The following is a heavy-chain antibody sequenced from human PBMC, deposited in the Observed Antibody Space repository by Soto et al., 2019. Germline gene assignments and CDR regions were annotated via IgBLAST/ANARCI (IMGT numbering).Heavy chain of an antibody. V-gene: IGHV3-33*01. J-gene: IGHJ6*02. CDR3: ARWGRDMDV. CDR1: GFNFSSYG. Sequence: QVQLVESGGGVVQPGRSLRLSCAATGFNFSSYGMHWVRQAPGKGLEWVAVIWYHGRSQFYADSVQGLFTISRDNSKNTLYLHMNSLRAEDTAVYYCARWGRDMDVWGQGTTVTVSS. CDR2: IWYHGRSQ. D-gene: IGHD3-10*01.